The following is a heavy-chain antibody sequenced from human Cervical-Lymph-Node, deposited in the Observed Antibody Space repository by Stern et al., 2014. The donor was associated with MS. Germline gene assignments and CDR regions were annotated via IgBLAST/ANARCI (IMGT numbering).Heavy chain of an antibody. V-gene: IGHV3-21*01. CDR2: VTSSSSYI. D-gene: IGHD6-13*01. J-gene: IGHJ6*02. Sequence: EVQLEESGGGLVKPGGSLRLSCAASGFTFSIYSMNWVRQAPGKGLEWVSSVTSSSSYIYYAESVKGRFTISRDNAKNSLYLQMSSLRAEDTAVYYCARDNGGQLVLDYYAMDVWGQGTTVTVSS. CDR1: GFTFSIYS. CDR3: ARDNGGQLVLDYYAMDV.